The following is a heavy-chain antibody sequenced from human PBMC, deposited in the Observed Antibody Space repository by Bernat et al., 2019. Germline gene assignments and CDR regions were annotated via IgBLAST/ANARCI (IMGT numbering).Heavy chain of an antibody. CDR3: ARGLQRPRDYYYYGMDV. Sequence: QVQLVESGGGVVQPGRSLRLSCAASGFTFSTYGMHWVRQAPGKGLEWVAVISYDGSNKYYADSVKGRFTISRDNSKNTLYLQMNSLRAEDTAVYYCARGLQRPRDYYYYGMDVWGQGTTVTVSS. J-gene: IGHJ6*02. V-gene: IGHV3-30*03. CDR2: ISYDGSNK. CDR1: GFTFSTYG. D-gene: IGHD4-11*01.